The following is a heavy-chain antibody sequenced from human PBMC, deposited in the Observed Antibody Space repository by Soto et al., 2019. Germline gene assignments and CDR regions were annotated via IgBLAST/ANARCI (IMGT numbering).Heavy chain of an antibody. CDR1: GFTFNSCA. V-gene: IGHV3-23*01. CDR2: ISGSGRTT. Sequence: GGSLRLSCAVSGFTFNSCAMNWVRQAPGKGLEWVSSISGSGRTTYYADAVKGRFTISRDNSKNTLFLQMNSLRSEDTAVYYCAKGVTTIVATGSWFDHWGQGTLVTVSS. D-gene: IGHD5-12*01. CDR3: AKGVTTIVATGSWFDH. J-gene: IGHJ5*02.